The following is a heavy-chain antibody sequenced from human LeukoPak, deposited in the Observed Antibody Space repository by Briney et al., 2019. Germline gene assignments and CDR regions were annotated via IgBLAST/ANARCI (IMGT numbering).Heavy chain of an antibody. CDR3: PRDSVDTIFGIPRYCWFDP. D-gene: IGHD3-3*01. J-gene: IGHJ5*02. CDR1: GYTFTGYY. Sequence: GASVKVSCKASGYTFTGYYMHWVRQAPGQGLEWMGWINPNSGGTNYAQKFQGRVAMTRDTSISTAYMELSRLRSDDTAVYYCPRDSVDTIFGIPRYCWFDPWGQGTLVTVSS. V-gene: IGHV1-2*02. CDR2: INPNSGGT.